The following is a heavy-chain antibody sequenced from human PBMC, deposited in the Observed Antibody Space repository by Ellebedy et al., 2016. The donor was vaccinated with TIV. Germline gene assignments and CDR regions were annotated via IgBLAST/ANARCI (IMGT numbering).Heavy chain of an antibody. CDR3: ARQAMAGPTLFDY. CDR2: MDYSEST. J-gene: IGHJ4*02. V-gene: IGHV4-39*01. D-gene: IGHD5-18*01. Sequence: MPSETLSLTCTVSGGSTSSSSYYWGWIRQPPGKGLEWIGSMDYSESTSYNPYLKSRVTISVDTSKMQFSLKLSSVTAADTAVYYCARQAMAGPTLFDYWGQGTLVTVSS. CDR1: GGSTSSSSYY.